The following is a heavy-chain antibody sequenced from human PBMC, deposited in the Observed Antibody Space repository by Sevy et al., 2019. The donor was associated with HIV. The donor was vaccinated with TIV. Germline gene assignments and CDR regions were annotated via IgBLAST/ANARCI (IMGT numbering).Heavy chain of an antibody. D-gene: IGHD6-13*01. CDR3: ARDSGYSINWYPAY. Sequence: GGSLRLSCAASGFTFSSHGMHWVRQAPGKGLEWVAVISYDGSYNSYGDSVKGRFTISRDDSKNTLYLQMNSLRPEDTAVYYCARDSGYSINWYPAYWGQGTLVTVSS. CDR2: ISYDGSYN. J-gene: IGHJ4*02. CDR1: GFTFSSHG. V-gene: IGHV3-30*03.